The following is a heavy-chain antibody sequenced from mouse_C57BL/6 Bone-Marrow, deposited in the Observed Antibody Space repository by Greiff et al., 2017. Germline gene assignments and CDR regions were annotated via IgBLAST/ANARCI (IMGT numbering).Heavy chain of an antibody. CDR3: SLSGSSPLAY. V-gene: IGHV1-55*01. D-gene: IGHD1-1*01. CDR1: GYTFTSYW. Sequence: VQLQQPGAELVKPGASVTMSCKASGYTFTSYWLPWVKQRPGKGLEWHGDIYPGSSRTNYNEKFKSKATLTLDTSSSTAYMQLSILTSEDSSVYYCSLSGSSPLAYWGQGTLVTVSA. J-gene: IGHJ3*01. CDR2: IYPGSSRT.